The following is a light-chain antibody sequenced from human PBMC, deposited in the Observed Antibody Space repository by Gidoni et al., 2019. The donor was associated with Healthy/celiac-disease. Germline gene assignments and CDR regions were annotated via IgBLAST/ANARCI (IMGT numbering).Light chain of an antibody. CDR2: GAS. V-gene: IGKV3-15*01. CDR3: QQYNNWPPWT. CDR1: QSVSSN. J-gene: IGKJ1*01. Sequence: EIVMTQSPATLSVSPGESATLSCRASQSVSSNLAWYQQKPGQAPRLLIYGASTRATGIPASFSGRGSGTEVTLTISSLQYEDFAGYYCQQYNNWPPWTFGQGTKVEIK.